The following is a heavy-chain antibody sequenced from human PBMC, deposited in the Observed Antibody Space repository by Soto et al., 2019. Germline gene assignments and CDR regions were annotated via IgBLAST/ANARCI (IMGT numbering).Heavy chain of an antibody. CDR2: IRSKTYKYTT. CDR3: SRGSRIFDD. D-gene: IGHD2-15*01. Sequence: EVQLVESGGGLVQPGGSLRLSCAGSGFTFSDFYMDWVRQGPGKGLEWVARIRSKTYKYTTEYAASVRGRFTISRDDSKNTLYLQINSLKTDDTGLYYCSRGSRIFDDWGQGTKVTVSP. CDR1: GFTFSDFY. J-gene: IGHJ3*01. V-gene: IGHV3-72*01.